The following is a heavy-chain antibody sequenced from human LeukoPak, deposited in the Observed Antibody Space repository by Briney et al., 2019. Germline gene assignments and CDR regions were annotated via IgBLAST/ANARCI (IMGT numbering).Heavy chain of an antibody. CDR1: GGSFSGYY. J-gene: IGHJ5*02. D-gene: IGHD3-10*01. CDR3: ARARQLLWFGELLFGWFDP. CDR2: INHSGST. Sequence: SETLSLTCAVYGGSFSGYYWSWIRQPPGKRLEWIGEINHSGSTNYNPSLKSRVTISVDTSKNQFSLKLSSVTAADTAVYYCARARQLLWFGELLFGWFDPWGQGTLVTVSS. V-gene: IGHV4-34*01.